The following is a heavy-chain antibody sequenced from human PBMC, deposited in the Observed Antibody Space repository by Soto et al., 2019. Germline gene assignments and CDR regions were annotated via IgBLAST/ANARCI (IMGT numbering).Heavy chain of an antibody. CDR2: IKPISDIT. CDR3: ARDPSTINKLIGVWLDH. J-gene: IGHJ5*02. V-gene: IGHV1-69*13. D-gene: IGHD4-4*01. Sequence: SVKVSCKASGDTFGRFTINWVRQAPGQGLEWMGGIKPISDITNYAQRFQGRVTFTADASTSTVYLELSSLRSEDTAMYYCARDPSTINKLIGVWLDHWGPGTLVNVSS. CDR1: GDTFGRFT.